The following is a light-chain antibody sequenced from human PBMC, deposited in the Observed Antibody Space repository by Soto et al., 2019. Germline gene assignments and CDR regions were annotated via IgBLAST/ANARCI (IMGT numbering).Light chain of an antibody. V-gene: IGKV2-30*02. CDR2: QVS. CDR1: RSLVHSDGNIY. CDR3: LQATHWPHT. Sequence: DVVLTPSPLSLSVTLGQPASISCGSSRSLVHSDGNIYLIWFQQRPGQSPRRLIYQVSNRDSGVPDRFSGSGSVTDFTLKISRVEAEDVGVYYCLQATHWPHTFGQGTKVDIK. J-gene: IGKJ2*01.